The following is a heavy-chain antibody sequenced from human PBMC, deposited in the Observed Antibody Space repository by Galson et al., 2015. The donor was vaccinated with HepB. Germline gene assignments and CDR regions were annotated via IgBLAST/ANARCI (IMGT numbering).Heavy chain of an antibody. CDR1: GFTFSTYS. Sequence: SLRLSCAAYGFTFSTYSMTWVRQAPGMGLEWVSPINSVSSHSSYEYSVRGRFTISRDNAKNSLSLQMNSMSVEDTAVYYCVSTRREVLRFFDSDHWGQGTLVTVSS. CDR2: INSVSSHS. CDR3: VSTRREVLRFFDSDH. J-gene: IGHJ4*02. D-gene: IGHD3-3*01. V-gene: IGHV3-21*01.